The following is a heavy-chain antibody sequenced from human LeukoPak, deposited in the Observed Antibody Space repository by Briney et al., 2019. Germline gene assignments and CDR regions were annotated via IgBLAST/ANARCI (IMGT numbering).Heavy chain of an antibody. V-gene: IGHV4-4*07. Sequence: PSETLSLTCTVSGGSISSYYWSWIRQPAGKGLEWIGRIHTTGSTDYNPSLKSRATMSVDTSKDQSSLKLSSVTAADTAVYYCVRRTAGGYFDYWGQGALVTVSS. CDR1: GGSISSYY. CDR2: IHTTGST. D-gene: IGHD3-16*01. CDR3: VRRTAGGYFDY. J-gene: IGHJ4*02.